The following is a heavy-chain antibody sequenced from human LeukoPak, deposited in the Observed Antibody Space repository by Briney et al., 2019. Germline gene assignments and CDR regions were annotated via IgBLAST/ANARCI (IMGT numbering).Heavy chain of an antibody. J-gene: IGHJ3*02. CDR2: IWPNGSNK. CDR1: GFTFSSYE. V-gene: IGHV3-33*08. D-gene: IGHD6-13*01. CDR3: VGELLTAAGTIGAFDI. Sequence: PGGSLRLSCAASGFTFSSYEMNWVRQAPGKGLEWVAVIWPNGSNKYHADSVKGRFTISRDNSKSTLFLQMSSLAAEDTAVYYCVGELLTAAGTIGAFDIWGRGTMVTVSS.